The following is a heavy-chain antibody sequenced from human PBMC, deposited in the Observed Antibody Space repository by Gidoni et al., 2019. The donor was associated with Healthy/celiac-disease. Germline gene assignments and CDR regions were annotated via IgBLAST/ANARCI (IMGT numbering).Heavy chain of an antibody. Sequence: QVQLVESGGGVVQPGRSLRLSCAASGFTFSSYSMHWVRQAPGKGLEWVAVIWYDGSNKYYADSVKGRFTISRDNSKNTLYLQMNSLRAEDTAVYYCARDLDKQWLDPWGQGTLVTVSS. V-gene: IGHV3-33*01. CDR2: IWYDGSNK. J-gene: IGHJ5*02. D-gene: IGHD6-19*01. CDR3: ARDLDKQWLDP. CDR1: GFTFSSYS.